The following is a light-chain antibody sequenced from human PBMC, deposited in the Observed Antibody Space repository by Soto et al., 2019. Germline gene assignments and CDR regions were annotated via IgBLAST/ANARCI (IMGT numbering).Light chain of an antibody. Sequence: EIVMTQSPATLSVSPGERDTLSCRASQSVGSNLAWYQQKPGQAPRLLIYGASTRATGIPARFSGSGSGTEFTLTFSSLQSEDFEIYFCQQYNYWPPDRTFGQGTKVEIK. J-gene: IGKJ1*01. CDR3: QQYNYWPPDRT. V-gene: IGKV3-15*01. CDR2: GAS. CDR1: QSVGSN.